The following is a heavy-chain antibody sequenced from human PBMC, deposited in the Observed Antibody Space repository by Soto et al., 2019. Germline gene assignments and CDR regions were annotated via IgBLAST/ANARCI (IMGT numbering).Heavy chain of an antibody. V-gene: IGHV3-23*01. Sequence: EVQVLDSGGGLVQPGGSLRLSCAASGFTFSNYAMSWVRQAPGKGLEWVSTISDSGGSTYYADSVKGRFTISRDNSKNTVDLEMNSLRAEDTAVYYCAKRSNTPAAMKSPFDYWGQGTLVTVSS. CDR1: GFTFSNYA. D-gene: IGHD2-2*01. CDR2: ISDSGGST. CDR3: AKRSNTPAAMKSPFDY. J-gene: IGHJ4*02.